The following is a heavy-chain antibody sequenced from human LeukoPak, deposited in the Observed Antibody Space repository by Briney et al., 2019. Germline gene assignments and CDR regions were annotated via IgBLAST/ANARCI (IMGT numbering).Heavy chain of an antibody. J-gene: IGHJ5*02. V-gene: IGHV3-7*01. Sequence: GGSLRLSCAASEFTFAIYWMSWVRQSPGKGLEWVANRKQDGSEKYYADSVKGRFTISRDNAKNSLYLQMNSLSAEDSAVYYCASQLERRQGWFDPWGQGTLVTVSS. D-gene: IGHD1-1*01. CDR2: RKQDGSEK. CDR1: EFTFAIYW. CDR3: ASQLERRQGWFDP.